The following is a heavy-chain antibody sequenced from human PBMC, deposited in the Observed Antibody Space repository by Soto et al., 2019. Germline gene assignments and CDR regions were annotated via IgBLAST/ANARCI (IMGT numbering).Heavy chain of an antibody. Sequence: EVQLLESGGGLVQPGGSLRLSCAASGLTFSSYAMSWVRQAPGKGLEWVSVISGSGGSTYYADSVKGRFTISRDNSKNTLYLQMISLRAEDTAVYYCAKRSSGNWFDPWGQGTLVTVSS. J-gene: IGHJ5*02. CDR1: GLTFSSYA. CDR2: ISGSGGST. CDR3: AKRSSGNWFDP. D-gene: IGHD3-10*01. V-gene: IGHV3-23*01.